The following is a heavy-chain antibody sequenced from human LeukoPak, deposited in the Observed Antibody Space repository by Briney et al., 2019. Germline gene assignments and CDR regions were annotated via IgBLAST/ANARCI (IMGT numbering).Heavy chain of an antibody. CDR1: GFTFSSYS. J-gene: IGHJ4*02. D-gene: IGHD6-19*01. Sequence: PGGSLRLSCAASGFTFSSYSMNWVRQAPEKGLEWVSSISSSSSYIYYADSVKGRFTISRDNAKNSLYLQMNSLRAEDTAVYYCARSYSSGWYRSDYWGQGTLVTVSS. CDR3: ARSYSSGWYRSDY. CDR2: ISSSSSYI. V-gene: IGHV3-21*01.